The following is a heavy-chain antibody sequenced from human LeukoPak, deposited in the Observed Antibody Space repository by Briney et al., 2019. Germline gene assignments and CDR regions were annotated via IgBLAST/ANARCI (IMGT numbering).Heavy chain of an antibody. J-gene: IGHJ5*02. CDR1: GFTFSIYA. V-gene: IGHV3-30-3*01. Sequence: SGGSLRLSCAASGFTFSIYAIHWVRQAPGKGLEWVAGISYNGTNEYYPDSLKGRFTISRDNAKNSLYLQMNSLRAEDTAVYYCARDGVNGQWLVSNWFDPWGQRTLVTVSS. D-gene: IGHD6-19*01. CDR2: ISYNGTNE. CDR3: ARDGVNGQWLVSNWFDP.